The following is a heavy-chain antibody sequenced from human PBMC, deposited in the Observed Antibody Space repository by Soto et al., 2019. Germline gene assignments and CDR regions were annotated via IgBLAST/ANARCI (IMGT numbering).Heavy chain of an antibody. CDR2: ISPYTDDP. CDR3: ARVIPGAEAWFPP. Sequence: QGQLVQSGVEVKKPGASVKVSCSASGNTFTNFGVTWVRQAPGQGLEWMGWISPYTDDPSYAQKFQGRVTMTIDTSPSKAYLALRSLPSAEPAVYYCARVIPGAEAWFPPWGQGTLVTVSS. V-gene: IGHV1-18*01. D-gene: IGHD2-2*01. J-gene: IGHJ5*02. CDR1: GNTFTNFG.